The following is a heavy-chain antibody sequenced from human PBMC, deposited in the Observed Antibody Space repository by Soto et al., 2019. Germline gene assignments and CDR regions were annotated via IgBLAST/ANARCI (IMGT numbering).Heavy chain of an antibody. CDR1: GFTFSSYS. CDR3: ARDDSSNVGSGTYYYGMDV. D-gene: IGHD4-4*01. V-gene: IGHV3-21*01. Sequence: GGSLRLSCAASGFTFSSYSMSWVRQAPGKGLEWVSSISSSSSYIYYADSVKGRFTISRDNAKNSLYLQMNSLRAEDTAVYYCARDDSSNVGSGTYYYGMDVWRQGTTVTVSS. CDR2: ISSSSSYI. J-gene: IGHJ6*02.